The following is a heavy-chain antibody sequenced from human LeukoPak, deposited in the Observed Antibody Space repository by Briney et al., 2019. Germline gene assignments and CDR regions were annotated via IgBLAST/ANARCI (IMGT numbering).Heavy chain of an antibody. CDR3: ARDPYCSGGSCGFDY. Sequence: GGSLRLSCAVSGFTFSSYGMLWVRQAPGKGLEWVAVIWYDGSNKYYADSVKGRFTISRDNSKNTLYLQMNSLRAEDTAVYYCARDPYCSGGSCGFDYWGQGTLVTVSS. D-gene: IGHD2-15*01. V-gene: IGHV3-33*01. CDR1: GFTFSSYG. CDR2: IWYDGSNK. J-gene: IGHJ4*02.